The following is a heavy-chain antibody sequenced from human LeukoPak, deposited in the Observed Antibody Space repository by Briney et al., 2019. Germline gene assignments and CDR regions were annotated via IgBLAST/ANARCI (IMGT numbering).Heavy chain of an antibody. CDR3: ARRLFGVAGALGY. D-gene: IGHD3-3*01. CDR2: INPNSGGT. J-gene: IGHJ4*02. CDR1: GYTFTGYY. Sequence: ASVKVSCKASGYTFTGYYMHWVRQAPGQGLEWMGWINPNSGGTNYAQKFQGRVTMTRDTSISTAYMELSRLRSDDTAVYYCARRLFGVAGALGYWGQGTLVTVSP. V-gene: IGHV1-2*02.